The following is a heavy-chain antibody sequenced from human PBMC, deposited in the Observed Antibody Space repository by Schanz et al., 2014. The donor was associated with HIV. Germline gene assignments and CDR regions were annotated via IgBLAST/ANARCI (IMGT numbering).Heavy chain of an antibody. V-gene: IGHV3-33*05. Sequence: QVQLVESGGGVVQPGGSLRLSCAASGFTFRNYAMHWVRQVPGKGLEWVTVISHDGSNKYYADSVKGRFTISRDNSKNTLYLQMNSLRFADTAVYYCVRGDTVFEYWGQGTLVTVS. D-gene: IGHD5-18*01. CDR3: VRGDTVFEY. CDR1: GFTFRNYA. CDR2: ISHDGSNK. J-gene: IGHJ4*02.